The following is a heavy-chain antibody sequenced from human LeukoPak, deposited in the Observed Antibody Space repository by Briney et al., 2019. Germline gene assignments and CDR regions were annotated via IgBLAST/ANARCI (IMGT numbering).Heavy chain of an antibody. J-gene: IGHJ4*02. Sequence: PTGGSLRLSCAASGFTFSSYAMSWVRQAPGKGLEWVSAISGSGGSTYYADSVKGRFTISRDNSKNTLYLQMNSLRAEDTAVYYCAKAGGIAAAEVLGYFDYWGQGTLVTVSS. D-gene: IGHD6-13*01. CDR1: GFTFSSYA. CDR3: AKAGGIAAAEVLGYFDY. CDR2: ISGSGGST. V-gene: IGHV3-23*01.